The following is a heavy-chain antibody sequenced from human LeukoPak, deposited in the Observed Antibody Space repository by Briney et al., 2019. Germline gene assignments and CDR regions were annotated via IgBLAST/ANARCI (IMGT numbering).Heavy chain of an antibody. CDR3: ARDHIVVVPAAIGVYYYYGMDV. D-gene: IGHD2-2*02. CDR2: IYYSGST. Sequence: SETLSLTCTVSGGSISSSSYYWGWIRQPPGKGLEWIGSIYYSGSTYYNPSLKSRVTISVDTSKNQFSLKLSSVTAADTAVYYCARDHIVVVPAAIGVYYYYGMDVWGQGTTVTVSS. V-gene: IGHV4-39*07. CDR1: GGSISSSSYY. J-gene: IGHJ6*02.